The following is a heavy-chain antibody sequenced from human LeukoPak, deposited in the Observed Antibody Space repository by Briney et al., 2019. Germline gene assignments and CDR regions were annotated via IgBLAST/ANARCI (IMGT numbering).Heavy chain of an antibody. CDR3: ASGRYIYDSTGYYSY. J-gene: IGHJ4*02. CDR1: GGPISSGGYY. CDR2: IYYSGST. Sequence: SQTLSLTCTVSGGPISSGGYYWSWIRQHPGKGLEWIGYIYYSGSTNYNPSLKSRVTISVDTSKSQFSLKLSSVTAADTAVYYCASGRYIYDSTGYYSYWGQGTLVTVSS. V-gene: IGHV4-61*08. D-gene: IGHD3-22*01.